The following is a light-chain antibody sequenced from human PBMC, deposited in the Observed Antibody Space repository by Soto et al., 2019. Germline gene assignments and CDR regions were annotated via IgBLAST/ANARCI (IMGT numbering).Light chain of an antibody. CDR1: QSTSTW. CDR3: QEYSNYPYA. V-gene: IGKV1-5*03. CDR2: EAS. J-gene: IGKJ1*01. Sequence: DIQMTQSPSTLSASVGDRVTITCRARQSTSTWLAWYQQRPGKTPKLLISEASNLESGVQSRFSVSGSGTEFTLTISSLPPQDFSTYYFQEYSNYPYASGQGNKVEIK.